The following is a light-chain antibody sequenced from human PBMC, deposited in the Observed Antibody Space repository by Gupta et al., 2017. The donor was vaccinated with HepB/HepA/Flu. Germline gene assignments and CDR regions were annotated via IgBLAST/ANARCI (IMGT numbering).Light chain of an antibody. CDR1: QSLNNNY. V-gene: IGKV3-20*01. J-gene: IGKJ4*01. Sequence: EIGLTQSPGPRSLSPGERATLSCRASQSLNNNYLAWFQQKPGQAPRLLIYDASSRATGIPDRFSGSGSGTDFTLTISRLEPEDFAVFYCQQYSTSPLTFGGGTKVEI. CDR2: DAS. CDR3: QQYSTSPLT.